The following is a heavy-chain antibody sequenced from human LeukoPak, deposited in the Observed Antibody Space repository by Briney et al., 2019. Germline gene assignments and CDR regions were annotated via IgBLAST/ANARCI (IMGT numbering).Heavy chain of an antibody. CDR1: GGSISSGGYY. CDR2: IYYSGST. CDR3: ARVGLLYYYDSSGYYN. V-gene: IGHV4-31*03. J-gene: IGHJ4*02. Sequence: SETLSLTCTVSGGSISSGGYYWSWIRQHPGKGLEWIGYIYYSGSTYYNLSLKSRVTISVDTSKNQFSLKLSSVTAADTAVYYCARVGLLYYYDSSGYYNWSQGTLVTVSS. D-gene: IGHD3-22*01.